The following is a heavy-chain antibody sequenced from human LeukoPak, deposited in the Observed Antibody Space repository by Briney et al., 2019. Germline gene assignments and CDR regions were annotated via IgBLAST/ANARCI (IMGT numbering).Heavy chain of an antibody. V-gene: IGHV1-2*02. CDR1: GYTFTGYD. D-gene: IGHD3-3*01. CDR3: ARGGERRITIFGVATDGGNYYYNMDV. J-gene: IGHJ6*03. CDR2: INPNSGGT. Sequence: GASVKVSCKASGYTFTGYDMHWVRQAPGQGLEWMGWINPNSGGTNYAQNFQGRVTMTRDTSISTAYMELSRLRSDDTAVYYCARGGERRITIFGVATDGGNYYYNMDVWGKGTTVTVSS.